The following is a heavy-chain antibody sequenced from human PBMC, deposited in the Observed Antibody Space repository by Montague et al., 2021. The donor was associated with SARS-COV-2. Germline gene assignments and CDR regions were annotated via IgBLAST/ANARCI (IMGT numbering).Heavy chain of an antibody. CDR2: ITGSGGST. V-gene: IGHV3-23*01. CDR1: GFTFRNYA. D-gene: IGHD3-3*01. J-gene: IGHJ4*02. CDR3: ANHQGITVFGVIFN. Sequence: SLRLSCAASGFTFRNYAMSWVRQAPGKGLEWVSPITGSGGSTYYADSVKGRFTISRDNSKNTLYLQMSSLTAADTAVYYCANHQGITVFGVIFNWGQGTLVTVSS.